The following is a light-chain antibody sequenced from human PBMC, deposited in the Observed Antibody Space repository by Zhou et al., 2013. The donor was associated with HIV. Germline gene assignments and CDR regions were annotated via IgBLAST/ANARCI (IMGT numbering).Light chain of an antibody. J-gene: IGKJ4*01. CDR3: QQSDSFPLT. CDR2: KAS. Sequence: DIQMTQSPSSLSASVGDRVTITCRASQSISSYLNWYQQKPGKAPKLLIQKASSLESGVPSRFSGSGSGTEFTLTISSLQAEDFGTYYCQQSDSFPLTFGGGTKVDIK. V-gene: IGKV1-39*01. CDR1: QSISSY.